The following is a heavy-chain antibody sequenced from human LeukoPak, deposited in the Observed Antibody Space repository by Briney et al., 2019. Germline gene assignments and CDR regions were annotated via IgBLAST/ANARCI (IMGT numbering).Heavy chain of an antibody. CDR1: GFTVSSNY. V-gene: IGHV3-66*01. D-gene: IGHD3-22*01. CDR2: IYSGGST. J-gene: IGHJ4*02. Sequence: GGSLRLSCAASGFTVSSNYMSWIRQAPGKGLEWVSVIYSGGSTYYADSVKGRFTISRDNARNSLYLQMDSLRAEDTAVYYCARGYYDSSGYCFDYWGQGTLVTVSS. CDR3: ARGYYDSSGYCFDY.